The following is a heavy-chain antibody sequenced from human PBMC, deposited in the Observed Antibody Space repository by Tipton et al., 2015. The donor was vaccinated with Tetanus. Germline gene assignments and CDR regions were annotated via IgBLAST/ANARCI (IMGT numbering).Heavy chain of an antibody. CDR1: GLFFKNAW. Sequence: SLRLSCATSGLFFKNAWMNWVRQAPGKGLEWVGRIKSKSDGGTTDYAARVKDRFSISRDDSKNTLFLQMNSLKTEDTAVYYCTTSGRVGSGYRVDYWGQGTLVTVS. CDR2: IKSKSDGGTT. V-gene: IGHV3-15*07. J-gene: IGHJ4*02. D-gene: IGHD3-9*01. CDR3: TTSGRVGSGYRVDY.